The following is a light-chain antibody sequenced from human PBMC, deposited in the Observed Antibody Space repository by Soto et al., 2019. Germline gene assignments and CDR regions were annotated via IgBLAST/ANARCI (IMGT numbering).Light chain of an antibody. Sequence: QSVLTQPASVSGSPGQSITISCTGTSSDVGGYNYVSWYQQHPGKAPKLMIYDVSNRPSGVSNRFSGSKSGNTASLTISGLQAGDEADYYCSSYTSSLVVFGGGTTLTVL. J-gene: IGLJ2*01. CDR3: SSYTSSLVV. V-gene: IGLV2-14*01. CDR2: DVS. CDR1: SSDVGGYNY.